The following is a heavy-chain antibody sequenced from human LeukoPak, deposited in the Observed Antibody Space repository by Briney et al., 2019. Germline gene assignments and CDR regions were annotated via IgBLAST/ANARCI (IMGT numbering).Heavy chain of an antibody. D-gene: IGHD2-15*01. CDR1: GFTFSSYW. Sequence: PGGSLRLSCAASGFTFSSYWMHWVRQAPGKGLEWVSRINGDGSTTTCADSVKGRFTISRDNAKNTLYLQMSSLRAEDTAVYYCARWYCSGASCYLGNFDYWGQGTLVTVSS. J-gene: IGHJ4*02. V-gene: IGHV3-74*01. CDR2: INGDGSTT. CDR3: ARWYCSGASCYLGNFDY.